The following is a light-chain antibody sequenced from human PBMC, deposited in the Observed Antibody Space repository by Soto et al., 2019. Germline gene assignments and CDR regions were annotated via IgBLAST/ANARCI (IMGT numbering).Light chain of an antibody. V-gene: IGLV2-23*02. CDR2: EVS. CDR3: CSYADSSTFVV. J-gene: IGLJ2*01. Sequence: QSALTQPASVSGSPGQSITISCTGTSSDVGKYNLVSWYQQHPGKAPKLIISEVSKRPSGLSNRFSGSKSGNTASLTISGLQAEDEADYYCCSYADSSTFVVFGGGTKLTVL. CDR1: SSDVGKYNL.